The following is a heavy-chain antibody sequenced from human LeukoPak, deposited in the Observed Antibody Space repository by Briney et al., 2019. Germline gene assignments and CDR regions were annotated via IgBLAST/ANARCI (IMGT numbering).Heavy chain of an antibody. Sequence: GGSLRLSCAASGFTFSSYSMNWVRQAPGKGLEWVSYISSSSSTIYYADSVKGRFTISRDNAKNSLYLQMNSLRAEDTAVYYCARGRECYGSGSFDYWGQGTLVTVSS. J-gene: IGHJ4*02. V-gene: IGHV3-48*01. CDR2: ISSSSSTI. D-gene: IGHD3-10*01. CDR3: ARGRECYGSGSFDY. CDR1: GFTFSSYS.